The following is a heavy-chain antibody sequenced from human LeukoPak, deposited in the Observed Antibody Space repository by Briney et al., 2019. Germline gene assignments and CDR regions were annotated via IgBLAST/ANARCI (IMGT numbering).Heavy chain of an antibody. CDR3: VRRYCTNGVCNP. V-gene: IGHV3-7*05. CDR1: GFTFKSYW. CDR2: IKEDGSEK. Sequence: QAGGSLRLSCAASGFTFKSYWMNWVRQAPGKGLEWVAHIKEDGSEKYYVDSVKGRFTISRDNAKNSLYLQMNSLRAEDTAVYYCVRRYCTNGVCNPWGQGTLVTVSS. J-gene: IGHJ5*02. D-gene: IGHD2-8*01.